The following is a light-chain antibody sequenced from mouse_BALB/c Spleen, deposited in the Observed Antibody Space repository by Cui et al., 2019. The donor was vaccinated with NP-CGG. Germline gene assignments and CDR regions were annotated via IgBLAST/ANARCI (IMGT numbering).Light chain of an antibody. V-gene: IGLV1*01. CDR1: TGAVTTTNY. Sequence: QAVETQESALTTSPGETVTLTFRSSTGAVTTTNYANWVQEKPDHLFTGLIGGTNNRAPGVPARFSGSLIGDKAALTITGAQTEDEAIYFCALWYSNHWVFGGGTKVTFL. J-gene: IGLJ1*01. CDR3: ALWYSNHWV. CDR2: GTN.